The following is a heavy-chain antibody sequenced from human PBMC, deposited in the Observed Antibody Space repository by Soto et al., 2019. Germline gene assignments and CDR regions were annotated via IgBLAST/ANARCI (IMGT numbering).Heavy chain of an antibody. CDR3: ARGVNYYDSSGQVAFDI. CDR1: GCSINRGRCS. V-gene: IGHV4-30-2*01. J-gene: IGHJ3*02. CDR2: IYHTGTT. D-gene: IGHD3-22*01. Sequence: TRPLTFTVCGCSINRGRCSCTCIRQPPGKGLQWIRFIYHTGTTYYNPSLKSRVTISVDRSKNQFSLKLNSVTAADTAVYYCARGVNYYDSSGQVAFDIWGQGTMVT.